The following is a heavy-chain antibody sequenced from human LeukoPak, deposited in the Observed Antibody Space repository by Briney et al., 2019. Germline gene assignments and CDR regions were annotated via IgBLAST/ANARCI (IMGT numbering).Heavy chain of an antibody. CDR3: ARRLYIVRGAFDI. Sequence: GGSLRLSCAASGYTVSSNYMSWVRQAPGKGLEWVSVIYSGGSTYYADSVKGRFTISRDNSKNTVHLQMNNLRAEDTAMYFCARRLYIVRGAFDIWGQGTMVTVSS. J-gene: IGHJ3*02. D-gene: IGHD2/OR15-2a*01. CDR2: IYSGGST. V-gene: IGHV3-53*01. CDR1: GYTVSSNY.